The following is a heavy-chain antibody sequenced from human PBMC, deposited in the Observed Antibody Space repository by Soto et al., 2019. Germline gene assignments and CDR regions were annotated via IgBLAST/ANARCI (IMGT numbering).Heavy chain of an antibody. J-gene: IGHJ4*02. CDR3: ARHSAYDRALVEY. D-gene: IGHD3-3*01. CDR2: IYPGDSDT. Sequence: GQSLKISYKGSGYRFTRHWIGWVRQMPGKGLEWMGIIYPGDSDTRYSPSFQGQVTISADKSISTAYLQWSSLKASDTAMYYCARHSAYDRALVEYWGQGTLVTVSS. V-gene: IGHV5-51*01. CDR1: GYRFTRHW.